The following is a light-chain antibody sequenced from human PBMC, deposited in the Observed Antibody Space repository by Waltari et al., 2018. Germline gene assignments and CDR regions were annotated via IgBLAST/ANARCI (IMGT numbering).Light chain of an antibody. CDR1: ESVYKY. V-gene: IGKV3-11*01. CDR3: QQGSILPLT. J-gene: IGKJ4*01. Sequence: EVVLTQSPVTLSLSAGERASLSCRASESVYKYLAWYQQRPGPPPRLLIYDTSNRAAGVPGRFSGSGDGTDFTLTITSLEAEDFAVYFCQQGSILPLTFGGGPGWRSN. CDR2: DTS.